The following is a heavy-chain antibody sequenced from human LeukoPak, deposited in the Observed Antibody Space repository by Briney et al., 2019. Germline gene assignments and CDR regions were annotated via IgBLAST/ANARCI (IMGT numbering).Heavy chain of an antibody. V-gene: IGHV3-30*18. CDR1: GFTFSSYS. CDR3: ANSSYYCWISPGVPYFDL. CDR2: ISYDGSNK. Sequence: GGSLRLSCAASGFTFSSYSMNWVRQAPGKGLEWVAVISYDGSNKYYADSVKGRFTISRDNSKNTLYLQMNSLRAEDTAVYYCANSSYYCWISPGVPYFDLWGQGTLVTVSS. J-gene: IGHJ4*02. D-gene: IGHD3-22*01.